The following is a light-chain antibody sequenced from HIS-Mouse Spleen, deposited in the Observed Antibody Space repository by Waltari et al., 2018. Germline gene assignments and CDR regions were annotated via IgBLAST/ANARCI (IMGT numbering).Light chain of an antibody. CDR2: EVS. J-gene: IGLJ1*01. Sequence: QSALTQPASVSGSPGQSIIISCTGTSSAVGGYIYVSWYQQHPGKAPKLMIYEVSNRPSGVSNRFSGSKSGNTASLTISGLQAEDEADYYCSSYTSSSTYVFGTGTKVTVL. V-gene: IGLV2-14*01. CDR3: SSYTSSSTYV. CDR1: SSAVGGYIY.